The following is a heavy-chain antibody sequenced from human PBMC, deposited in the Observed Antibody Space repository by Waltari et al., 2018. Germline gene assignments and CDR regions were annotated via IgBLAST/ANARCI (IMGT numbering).Heavy chain of an antibody. J-gene: IGHJ6*02. Sequence: QVHLQPWGAGLLKPSETLSLPCGVYGGYFCGYYWSWIRQPPGKGLEGIGEIQHSGITNYNPSLKSRVTMSVDTSKSQFSLKLSYVTAADTAVYYCARGRCISTWFFQYYGVDVWGQGATVIVSS. CDR2: IQHSGIT. V-gene: IGHV4-34*01. CDR3: ARGRCISTWFFQYYGVDV. CDR1: GGYFCGYY. D-gene: IGHD2-8*01.